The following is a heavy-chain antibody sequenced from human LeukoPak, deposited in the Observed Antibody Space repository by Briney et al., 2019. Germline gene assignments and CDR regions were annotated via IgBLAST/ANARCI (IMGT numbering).Heavy chain of an antibody. D-gene: IGHD1-26*01. CDR3: ARDKEWELAYFDY. CDR2: IWYDGSNK. J-gene: IGHJ4*02. CDR1: GFTFSSYG. V-gene: IGHV3-33*01. Sequence: GRSLRLSCAASGFTFSSYGMHWVRQAPGKGLEWVAVIWYDGSNKYYADSVKGRFTISRDNSKNTLYLQMNSLRAEDTAVYYCARDKEWELAYFDYWGQGTLVTVSS.